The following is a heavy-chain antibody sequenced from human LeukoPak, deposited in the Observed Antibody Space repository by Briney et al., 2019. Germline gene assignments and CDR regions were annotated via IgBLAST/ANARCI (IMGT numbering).Heavy chain of an antibody. J-gene: IGHJ4*02. CDR3: VRDEGLYSMTWYVCDY. Sequence: PGGSLRLSCAASGFTFTSYAMSWVRQAPGKGLEWVSAITSSGAYTFYADSVKGRLTISRDNSKNTLYLQMNSLRAEDTAIYYCVRDEGLYSMTWYVCDYWGQGTLVTVSS. CDR1: GFTFTSYA. D-gene: IGHD3-16*01. V-gene: IGHV3-23*01. CDR2: ITSSGAYT.